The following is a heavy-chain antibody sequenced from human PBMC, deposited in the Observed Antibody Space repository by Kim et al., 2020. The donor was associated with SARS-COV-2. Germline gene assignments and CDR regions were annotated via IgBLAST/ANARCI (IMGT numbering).Heavy chain of an antibody. D-gene: IGHD1-26*01. CDR2: TYYRSKWYS. CDR3: ATDSMVVGVLDY. Sequence: SQTLSLTCAISGDSVSSNSATWTWIRQSPSRGLEWLGRTYYRSKWYSDYAVSVKSRISINADTSKNQFSLQLSSVTPEDTAVYYCATDSMVVGVLDYWGQGTLVTVSS. CDR1: GDSVSSNSAT. J-gene: IGHJ4*02. V-gene: IGHV6-1*01.